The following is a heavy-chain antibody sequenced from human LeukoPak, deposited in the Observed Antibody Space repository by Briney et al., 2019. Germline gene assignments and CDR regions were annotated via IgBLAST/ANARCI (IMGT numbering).Heavy chain of an antibody. CDR3: TRDRYFDWLSPFDY. D-gene: IGHD3-9*01. J-gene: IGHJ4*02. Sequence: GGSLRLSCTASGFTFGDYAMSWVRQAPGKGLEWVGFIRSKAYGGTTEYAASVKGRFTISRDDSKSIAYLQMNSLKTEDTAVYYCTRDRYFDWLSPFDYWGQGTLVTVSS. CDR2: IRSKAYGGTT. V-gene: IGHV3-49*04. CDR1: GFTFGDYA.